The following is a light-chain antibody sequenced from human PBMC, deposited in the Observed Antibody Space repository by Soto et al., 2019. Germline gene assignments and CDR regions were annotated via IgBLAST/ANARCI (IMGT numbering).Light chain of an antibody. CDR3: QQYSSSRT. J-gene: IGKJ1*01. CDR2: GGS. V-gene: IGKV3-20*01. Sequence: EIVLTQSPATLSLSPGERATLSCRASQTISNHLAWYQQKPGQAPRLLIYGGSSRATGIPVRFSGSGSETDFTLTITRLEPEDFAMYYCQQYSSSRTFGQGTKVDIK. CDR1: QTISNH.